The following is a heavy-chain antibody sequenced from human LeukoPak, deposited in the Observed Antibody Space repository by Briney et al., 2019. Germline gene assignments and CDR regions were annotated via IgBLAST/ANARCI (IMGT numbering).Heavy chain of an antibody. D-gene: IGHD2/OR15-2a*01. J-gene: IGHJ4*02. CDR1: GFTFDDYA. V-gene: IGHV3-9*01. CDR3: AKAIGQLTMGFDH. CDR2: ISWNGDNI. Sequence: PGGSLRLSCAASGFTFDDYAMHWVRQAPGKGLEWVSGISWNGDNIGYGDSVKGRFTISRDNAKNSLSLEMNNLRAEDTAVYYCAKAIGQLTMGFDHWGQGTLVTVSS.